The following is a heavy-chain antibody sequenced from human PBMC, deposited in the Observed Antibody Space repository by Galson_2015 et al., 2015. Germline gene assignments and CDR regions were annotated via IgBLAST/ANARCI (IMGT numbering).Heavy chain of an antibody. Sequence: SVKVSCKASGYTFISYDFNWVRQATGQGLEWMGWMNPNSGNTGYAQKFQGRVTMTRNTSISTAYMELSSLRSEDAAVYYCARGIAPDGIAMAKVLNDYWGQGTLVTVSS. CDR3: ARGIAPDGIAMAKVLNDY. CDR2: MNPNSGNT. J-gene: IGHJ4*02. D-gene: IGHD6-19*01. V-gene: IGHV1-8*01. CDR1: GYTFISYD.